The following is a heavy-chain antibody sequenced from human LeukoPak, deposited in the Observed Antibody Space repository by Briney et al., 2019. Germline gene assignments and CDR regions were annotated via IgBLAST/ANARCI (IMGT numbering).Heavy chain of an antibody. J-gene: IGHJ4*02. D-gene: IGHD3-9*01. Sequence: GGSLRLSCAGSVFTFNTYNMNWVRQAPGKGLEWVSSISSSSSYIYYADSVKGRFTNSRDNAKNSLYLQMNSLRAEDTAVYYCASTPGSYDILTGYLNYWGQGTLVTVSS. V-gene: IGHV3-21*04. CDR3: ASTPGSYDILTGYLNY. CDR1: VFTFNTYN. CDR2: ISSSSSYI.